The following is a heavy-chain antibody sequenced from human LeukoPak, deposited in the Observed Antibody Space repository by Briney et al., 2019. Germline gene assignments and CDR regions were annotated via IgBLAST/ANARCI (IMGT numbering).Heavy chain of an antibody. J-gene: IGHJ4*02. Sequence: SETLSLTCTASGGSISSSSYYWGWIRQPPGKGLEWIGSIYYSGSTYYNPSLKSRVTISVDTSKNQFSLKLSSVTAADTAVYYCARRIAAAGQYYFDYWGQGTLVTVSS. D-gene: IGHD6-13*01. V-gene: IGHV4-39*01. CDR1: GGSISSSSYY. CDR3: ARRIAAAGQYYFDY. CDR2: IYYSGST.